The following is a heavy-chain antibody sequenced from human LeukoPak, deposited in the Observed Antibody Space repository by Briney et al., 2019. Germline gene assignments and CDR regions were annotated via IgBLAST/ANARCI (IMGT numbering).Heavy chain of an antibody. J-gene: IGHJ4*02. D-gene: IGHD3-22*01. CDR2: ISGSGGST. Sequence: PGGSLRLSCAASGFTFSSYAMSWVRQAPGKGLEWVSAISGSGGSTYYADSVKGRFTISRDNSRNTLYLQMNSLRAEDTAVYYCAKGTYYYDSSGYSYWGQGTLVTVSS. CDR3: AKGTYYYDSSGYSY. CDR1: GFTFSSYA. V-gene: IGHV3-23*01.